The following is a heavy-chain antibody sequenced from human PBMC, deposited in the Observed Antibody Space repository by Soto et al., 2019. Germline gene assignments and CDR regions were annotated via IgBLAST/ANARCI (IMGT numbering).Heavy chain of an antibody. CDR2: INPATGAA. J-gene: IGHJ3*02. V-gene: IGHV1-2*02. CDR1: GYPVTAYY. CDR3: ARGGGVGVAGSAAFDM. D-gene: IGHD3-3*01. Sequence: QLHLVQSGAVVKKPGASVTVSCSASGYPVTAYYMHWVRQAPGRGLEWMGGINPATGAAKYTQTFQGEGTMARDTATSTGFMELSGLTSEDPAVFYWARGGGVGVAGSAAFDMWGQGTLVTVSS.